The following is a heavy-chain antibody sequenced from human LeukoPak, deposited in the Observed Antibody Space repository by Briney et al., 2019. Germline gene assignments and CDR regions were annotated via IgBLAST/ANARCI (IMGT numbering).Heavy chain of an antibody. Sequence: GGSLRLSCAASGFTFSSYAVSWVRQAPGKGLEWVSAVTGSASSTYYADSVKGRFTIFRDDSKNTLYLQMNSLRVDDTAVYYCTKGGGGYIDYWGQGTLVTVSS. CDR3: TKGGGGYIDY. D-gene: IGHD2-15*01. CDR1: GFTFSSYA. V-gene: IGHV3-23*01. J-gene: IGHJ4*02. CDR2: VTGSASST.